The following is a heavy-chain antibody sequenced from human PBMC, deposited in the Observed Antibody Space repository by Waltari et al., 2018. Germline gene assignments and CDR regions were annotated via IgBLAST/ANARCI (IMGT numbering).Heavy chain of an antibody. CDR1: GGSISSGDYY. CDR2: IDYSGST. J-gene: IGHJ5*02. Sequence: QVQLQESGPGLVKPSQTLSLTCTVSGGSISSGDYYWRWSRQPPGKGLEWIGYIDYSGSTYYNPSLKSRVTISVDTSKNQFSLKLSSVTAADTAVYYCARDQEKPGRNWFDPWGQGTLVTVSS. CDR3: ARDQEKPGRNWFDP. V-gene: IGHV4-30-4*01.